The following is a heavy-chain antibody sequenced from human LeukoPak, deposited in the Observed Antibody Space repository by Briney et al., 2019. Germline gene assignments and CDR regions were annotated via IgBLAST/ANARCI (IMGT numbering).Heavy chain of an antibody. J-gene: IGHJ5*02. CDR1: GFTFSSYA. Sequence: PGGSLRLSCAASGFTFSSYAMHWVRQAPGKGLEWVAVISYDGSNKYYADSVKGRFTISRDNSKSTLYLQMNSLRAEDTAVYYCARAQTGRAAAGKNGFDPWGQGTLVTVSS. V-gene: IGHV3-30-3*01. CDR3: ARAQTGRAAAGKNGFDP. CDR2: ISYDGSNK. D-gene: IGHD6-13*01.